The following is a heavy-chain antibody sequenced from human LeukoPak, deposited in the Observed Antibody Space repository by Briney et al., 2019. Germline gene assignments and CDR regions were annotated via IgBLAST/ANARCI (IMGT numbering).Heavy chain of an antibody. D-gene: IGHD3-22*01. CDR3: ARSHYYNSSGYFDYHYGLDV. CDR2: INGDGSST. J-gene: IGHJ6*02. V-gene: IGHV3-74*01. Sequence: GGSLRLSCAASGFTFSTYWMHWVRQAPGKGLVWVSRINGDGSSTRYADSVKGRFTISRDNAKNTLYLQMNSLRAEDTAIYYCARSHYYNSSGYFDYHYGLDVWGQGTTVTVSS. CDR1: GFTFSTYW.